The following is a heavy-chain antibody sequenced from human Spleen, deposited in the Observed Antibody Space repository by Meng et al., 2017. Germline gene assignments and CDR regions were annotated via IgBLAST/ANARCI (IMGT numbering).Heavy chain of an antibody. Sequence: SVKVSCKAPGGISSNYVIGWVRQAPGQGLEWMGGINGVFGTTNYAQKFQGRVTITTDESTSTVYMELTRLTSEDTAVYYCAREEGYYDSSGYRVYGMDVWGQGTTVTVSS. CDR2: INGVFGTT. CDR1: GGISSNYV. V-gene: IGHV1-69*05. D-gene: IGHD3-22*01. J-gene: IGHJ6*02. CDR3: AREEGYYDSSGYRVYGMDV.